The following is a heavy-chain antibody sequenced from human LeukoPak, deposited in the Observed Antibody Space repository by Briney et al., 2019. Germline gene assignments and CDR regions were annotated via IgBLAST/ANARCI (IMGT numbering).Heavy chain of an antibody. CDR3: AKAPVTTCSGAYCYPFDY. CDR2: ISGPGNTI. D-gene: IGHD2-15*01. J-gene: IGHJ4*02. V-gene: IGHV3-48*03. Sequence: PGGSLRLSCAASGFTFSSFEMNWVRQAPGKGLEWVSYISGPGNTIYYADSVKGRFTISRDNTKNSLYLQMNSLRAGDAAVYYCAKAPVTTCSGAYCYPFDYWSQGTLVTVSS. CDR1: GFTFSSFE.